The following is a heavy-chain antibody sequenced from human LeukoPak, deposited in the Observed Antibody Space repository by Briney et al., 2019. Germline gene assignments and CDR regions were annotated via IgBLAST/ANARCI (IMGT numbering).Heavy chain of an antibody. CDR3: ARHQAYDYGDYTDAFDI. Sequence: SETLSLTCTVSGGSISSYYWSWIRQPPGKGLEWIGYIYYSGSTNYNPSLKSRVTISVDTSKNQFSLKLSSVIAADTAVYYCARHQAYDYGDYTDAFDIWGQGTMVTVSS. D-gene: IGHD4-17*01. CDR1: GGSISSYY. CDR2: IYYSGST. J-gene: IGHJ3*02. V-gene: IGHV4-59*08.